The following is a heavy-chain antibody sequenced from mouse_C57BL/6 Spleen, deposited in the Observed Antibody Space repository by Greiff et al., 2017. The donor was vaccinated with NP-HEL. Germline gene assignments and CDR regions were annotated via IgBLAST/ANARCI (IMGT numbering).Heavy chain of an antibody. CDR2: ISSGSSTI. J-gene: IGHJ2*01. CDR1: GFTFSDYG. CDR3: ARVAFDY. Sequence: EVQGVESGGCLVKPGGSLKLSCAASGFTFSDYGMHWVRQAPEKGLEWVAYISSGSSTIYYADTVKGRFTISRDNAKNTLFLQMTSLRSEDTAMYYCARVAFDYWGQGTTLTVSS. V-gene: IGHV5-17*01.